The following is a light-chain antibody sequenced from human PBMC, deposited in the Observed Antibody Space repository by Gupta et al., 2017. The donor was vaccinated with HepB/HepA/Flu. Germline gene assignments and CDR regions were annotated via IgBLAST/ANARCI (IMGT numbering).Light chain of an antibody. CDR1: SSDVGGYNY. V-gene: IGLV2-11*01. J-gene: IGLJ2*01. Sequence: PRSVSGSPGQSVTISCTGTSSDVGGYNYVSWYQQHPGKPPKFMIYDVTKRPSGVPDRFSGSKSGNTASLTISGLQAEDEANYHCCSYAGSHSWVFGGGTKVTVL. CDR3: CSYAGSHSWV. CDR2: DVT.